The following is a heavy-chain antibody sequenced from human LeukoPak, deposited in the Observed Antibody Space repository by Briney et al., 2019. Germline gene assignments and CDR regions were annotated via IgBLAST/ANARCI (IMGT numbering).Heavy chain of an antibody. Sequence: SETLSLTCAVSGGSISSSNWYSWVRQPPGKGLEWIGEVYLTGSTNYNPSLKSRVTISVDNSKNQFSLRLGYVTAADTAVYYCARSVSGSYGAFDIWGQGTMVTVSS. CDR3: ARSVSGSYGAFDI. CDR2: VYLTGST. J-gene: IGHJ3*02. D-gene: IGHD1-26*01. V-gene: IGHV4-4*02. CDR1: GGSISSSNW.